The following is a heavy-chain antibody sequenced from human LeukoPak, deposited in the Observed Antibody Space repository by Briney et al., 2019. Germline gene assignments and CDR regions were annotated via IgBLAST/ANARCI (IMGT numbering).Heavy chain of an antibody. V-gene: IGHV1-2*02. CDR3: ASLTTMTMFDY. CDR2: INPNSGGT. D-gene: IGHD4-17*01. CDR1: GYTFTGYH. J-gene: IGHJ4*02. Sequence: GASVKVSCKASGYTFTGYHIHWVRQAPGQGLEWMGWINPNSGGTNYAQKFQGRVTMTRGTSISTAYMDLSRLRSDDTAVYYCASLTTMTMFDYWGQGTLVTVSS.